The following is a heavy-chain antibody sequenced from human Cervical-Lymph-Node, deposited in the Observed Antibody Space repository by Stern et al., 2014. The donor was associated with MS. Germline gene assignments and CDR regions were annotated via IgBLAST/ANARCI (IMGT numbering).Heavy chain of an antibody. CDR1: GGSFSGYH. CDR2: INHSGDT. CDR3: AKPANGNWFDP. J-gene: IGHJ5*02. D-gene: IGHD1-1*01. Sequence: QVQLQQWGAGLLKPSETLSLTCGVYGGSFSGYHWSWIRQSPGKGLEWIGEINHSGDTNYNPSLESRVTISVETSKNQSSLKLRSVTAADTAVYYCAKPANGNWFDPWGQGTLVTVSS. V-gene: IGHV4-34*01.